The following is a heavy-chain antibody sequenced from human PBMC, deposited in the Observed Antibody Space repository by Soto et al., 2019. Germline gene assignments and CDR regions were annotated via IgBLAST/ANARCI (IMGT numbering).Heavy chain of an antibody. V-gene: IGHV4-34*02. D-gene: IGHD3-16*01. J-gene: IGHJ6*03. CDR3: ARVFGYYYYYMDV. CDR1: GGSFSGFY. Sequence: QVQLEQWGAGLLEPSGTLSLRCVLSGGSFSGFYWCWIRQAPGQGLEWIGDINPSGSTSYNPSLESRVTIAIDTSNNHFSLNVISVTAADTAVYYCARVFGYYYYYMDVWGKGTTVTVFS. CDR2: INPSGST.